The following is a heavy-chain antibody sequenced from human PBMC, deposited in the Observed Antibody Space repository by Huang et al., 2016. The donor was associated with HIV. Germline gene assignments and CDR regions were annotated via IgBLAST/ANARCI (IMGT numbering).Heavy chain of an antibody. J-gene: IGHJ4*02. CDR3: AKGAYIGTYYFEY. Sequence: EVQLLESGGGLVQPGGSLRLSCAASGFTLRSYAMRWVRQAPGKGLEWVSTIGSGGSTYYADSVKGRFTISRDNSDNTLYLQMNSLRAEDTAVYYCAKGAYIGTYYFEYWGQGTLVTVSS. D-gene: IGHD5-12*01. CDR2: IGSGGST. CDR1: GFTLRSYA. V-gene: IGHV3-23*01.